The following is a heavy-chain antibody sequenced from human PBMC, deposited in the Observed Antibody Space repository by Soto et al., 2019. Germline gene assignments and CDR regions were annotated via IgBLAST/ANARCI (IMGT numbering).Heavy chain of an antibody. Sequence: SETLSLTCTVSGGSISSSSYYWGWIRQPPGKGLEWIGSIYYSGSTYYNPSLKSRVTISVDTSKNQFSLKLSSVTAADTAVYYCARHHPPHGSGDYYYYMDVWGKGTTVTVSS. CDR3: ARHHPPHGSGDYYYYMDV. J-gene: IGHJ6*03. CDR1: GGSISSSSYY. CDR2: IYYSGST. D-gene: IGHD3-10*01. V-gene: IGHV4-39*01.